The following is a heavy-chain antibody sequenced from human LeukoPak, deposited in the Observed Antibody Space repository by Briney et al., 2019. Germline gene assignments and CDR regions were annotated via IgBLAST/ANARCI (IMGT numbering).Heavy chain of an antibody. CDR3: ARGFLRWNRNYYYYMDV. CDR2: IYYSGST. D-gene: IGHD1-1*01. CDR1: GGSISSYY. J-gene: IGHJ6*03. V-gene: IGHV4-59*08. Sequence: KPSETLSLTCTVSGGSISSYYWSWIRQPPGKGLEWIGYIYYSGSTNYNPSLKSRVTISVDTSKNQFSLKLSSVTAADTAVYYCARGFLRWNRNYYYYMDVWGKGTTVTVSS.